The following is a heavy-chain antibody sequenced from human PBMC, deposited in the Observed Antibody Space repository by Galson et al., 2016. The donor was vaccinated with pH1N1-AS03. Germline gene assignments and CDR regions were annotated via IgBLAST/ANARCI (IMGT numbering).Heavy chain of an antibody. CDR3: ARGNDYGSGTFYRSFGMDV. V-gene: IGHV4-34*01. CDR1: GGSLSGYY. J-gene: IGHJ6*02. Sequence: LSLTCAVYGGSLSGYYWTWIRQPLGKGLQWIGESNHRGSTRGITTYNPSLKSRVTISVGTSKNQFSLRLNSVTAADTAVYFCARGNDYGSGTFYRSFGMDVWGQGTTVAVSS. D-gene: IGHD3-10*01. CDR2: SNHRGST.